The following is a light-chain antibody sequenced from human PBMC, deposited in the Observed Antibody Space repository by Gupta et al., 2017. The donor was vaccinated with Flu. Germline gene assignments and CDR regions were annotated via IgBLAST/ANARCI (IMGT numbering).Light chain of an antibody. V-gene: IGKV1-5*03. J-gene: IGKJ2*01. CDR2: KAS. Sequence: PSTLSASVGDRVTITCRASQSIRDWLAWYQQKPGKAPNLLIYKASSLESGVPSRFSGSGSGTEFTRTISSLQPDDFATDYCQQYETESGTFGQGTKLEIK. CDR3: QQYETESGT. CDR1: QSIRDW.